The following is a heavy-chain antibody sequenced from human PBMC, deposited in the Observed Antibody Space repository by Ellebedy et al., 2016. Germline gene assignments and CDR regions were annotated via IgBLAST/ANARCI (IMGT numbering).Heavy chain of an antibody. D-gene: IGHD3-10*01. J-gene: IGHJ6*02. Sequence: GGSLRLXCAASGFPFSTYWIHWVRQTPGGGLEWVANIKPDGSEKYYVDSVKGRFTVSRDNAKNSLFLQMNSLRAEDTAVYFCAISIDRGVINFYYYGMDVWGQGTTVTVSS. V-gene: IGHV3-7*01. CDR2: IKPDGSEK. CDR1: GFPFSTYW. CDR3: AISIDRGVINFYYYGMDV.